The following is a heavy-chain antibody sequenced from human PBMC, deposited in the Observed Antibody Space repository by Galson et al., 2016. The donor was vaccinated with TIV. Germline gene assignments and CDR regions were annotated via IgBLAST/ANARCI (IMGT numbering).Heavy chain of an antibody. D-gene: IGHD5-18*01. CDR3: AKSIGGYSFGYFHY. CDR2: IIPIFGTS. Sequence: SVKVPCKASGGTFSSYAVSWVRQAPGQGLEWVGGIIPIFGTSNYAQRFQGRVTITTDESTADSTSTAYMELSSLRSEDTAVYYCAKSIGGYSFGYFHYWGQGTLVTVSS. V-gene: IGHV1-69*05. CDR1: GGTFSSYA. J-gene: IGHJ4*02.